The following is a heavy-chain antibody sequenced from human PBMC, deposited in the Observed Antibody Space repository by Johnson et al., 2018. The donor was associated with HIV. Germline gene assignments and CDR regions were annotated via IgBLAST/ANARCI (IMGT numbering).Heavy chain of an antibody. J-gene: IGHJ3*01. Sequence: MMLVVSGGGVVQPGRSLRLSCAASGFTFSSYAMHWVRQAPGKGLEWVSVIFTAGDVYYSDSVKGRFTISRDNSKNILYLQMNSLRPEDTAVYYCARDGRDLVTRGSFDVWGQGTVVTVSS. V-gene: IGHV3-30*14. CDR3: ARDGRDLVTRGSFDV. CDR1: GFTFSSYA. D-gene: IGHD3-9*01. CDR2: IFTAGDV.